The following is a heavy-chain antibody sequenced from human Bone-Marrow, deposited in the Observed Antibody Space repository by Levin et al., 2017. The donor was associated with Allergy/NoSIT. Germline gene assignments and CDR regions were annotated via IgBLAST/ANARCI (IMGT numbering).Heavy chain of an antibody. V-gene: IGHV3-21*01. CDR2: ISSSSSYI. CDR1: GFTFSSYS. D-gene: IGHD2-21*02. Sequence: PGGSLRLSCAASGFTFSSYSMNWVRQAPGKGLEWVSSISSSSSYIYYADSVKGRFTISRDNAKNSLYLQMNSLRAEDTAVYYCARSRSGVRNGGDLDYWGQGTLVTVSS. J-gene: IGHJ4*02. CDR3: ARSRSGVRNGGDLDY.